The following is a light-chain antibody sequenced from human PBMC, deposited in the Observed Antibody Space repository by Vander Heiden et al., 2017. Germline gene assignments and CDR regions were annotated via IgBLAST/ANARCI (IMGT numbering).Light chain of an antibody. Sequence: QSVLTQPPSASETPGQRVTISCSGSYSNIGINAISWYQQLPGTAPKLLIYTSDLRPSGVPDRFSGSRSGTSASLAISGLQSEDEADYYCAAWDDSLNGYVFGTGTKVTVL. CDR1: YSNIGINA. V-gene: IGLV1-44*01. CDR3: AAWDDSLNGYV. CDR2: TSD. J-gene: IGLJ1*01.